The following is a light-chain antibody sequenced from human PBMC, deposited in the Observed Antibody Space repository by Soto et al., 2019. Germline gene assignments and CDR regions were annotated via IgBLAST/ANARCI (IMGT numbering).Light chain of an antibody. Sequence: QSVLTQPPSVSGAPGQRVTISCTGSSSNIGASYGVHWYQQLPGTAPNLLIYGNNNRPSGVPDRFAGSKSGTSASLAIAGLQAEDEAYYYCQSYDIRLSGSVFGGGTKLTVL. CDR2: GNN. CDR3: QSYDIRLSGSV. CDR1: SSNIGASYG. V-gene: IGLV1-40*01. J-gene: IGLJ2*01.